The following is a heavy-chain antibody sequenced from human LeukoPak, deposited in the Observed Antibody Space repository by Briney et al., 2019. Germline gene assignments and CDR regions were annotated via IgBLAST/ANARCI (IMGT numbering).Heavy chain of an antibody. CDR1: GFTFDDYA. D-gene: IGHD5-24*01. Sequence: PGGSLRLSCAASGFTFDDYAMHWVRQAPGKGLEWVSLIGWDGGSTYYGDSVKGRFTISRDNSKNSLYLQMHNLRPEDTALYYCVKDNGYNSDLDYWGQGTLVTVSS. J-gene: IGHJ4*02. V-gene: IGHV3-43D*03. CDR2: IGWDGGST. CDR3: VKDNGYNSDLDY.